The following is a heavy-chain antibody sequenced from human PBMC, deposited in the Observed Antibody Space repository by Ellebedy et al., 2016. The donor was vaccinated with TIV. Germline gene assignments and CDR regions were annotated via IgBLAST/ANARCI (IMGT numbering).Heavy chain of an antibody. D-gene: IGHD6-13*01. CDR1: GGTFSSYG. CDR2: ITVQTGNA. V-gene: IGHV1-18*01. Sequence: ASVKVSCKASGGTFSSYGISWVRQAPGQGLEWMGGITVQTGNAIYAPKFQGRVTISTDTYASTAYMDLWGLRSDDTAVYYCARDWRAAAGETPNYYYGLDLWGQGTTVTVSS. CDR3: ARDWRAAAGETPNYYYGLDL. J-gene: IGHJ6*02.